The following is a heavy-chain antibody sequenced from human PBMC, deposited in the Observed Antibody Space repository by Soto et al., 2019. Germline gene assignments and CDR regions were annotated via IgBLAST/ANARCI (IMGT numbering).Heavy chain of an antibody. J-gene: IGHJ3*02. D-gene: IGHD6-13*01. CDR2: IKQDGSEK. CDR1: GFTFSSDW. Sequence: GGSLRLSCAASGFTFSSDWMSWVLQAPGKGLEWVANIKQDGSEKYYVDSVKGRFTISRDNAKNSLYLQMNSLRAEDTAVYYCARRIRIARSAFDIWGQGTMVTVSS. CDR3: ARRIRIARSAFDI. V-gene: IGHV3-7*01.